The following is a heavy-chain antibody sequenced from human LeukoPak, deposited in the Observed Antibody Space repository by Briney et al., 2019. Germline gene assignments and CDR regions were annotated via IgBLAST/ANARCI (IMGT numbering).Heavy chain of an antibody. V-gene: IGHV3-74*01. D-gene: IGHD5-12*01. CDR3: ARDREWLTY. CDR2: INSDGSVT. J-gene: IGHJ4*02. Sequence: GGSLRLSCVVSGFTSSSYWMHWVRQAPGKGLVWVSHINSDGSVTTYADSVKGRFTISRDNAKNSLYLQMNSLRAEDTAVYYCARDREWLTYWGQGTLVTVSS. CDR1: GFTSSSYW.